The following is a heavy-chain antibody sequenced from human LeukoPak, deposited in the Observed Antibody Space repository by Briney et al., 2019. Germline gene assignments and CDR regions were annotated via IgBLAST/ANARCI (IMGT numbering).Heavy chain of an antibody. V-gene: IGHV3-30*04. Sequence: GGSLRLSCAASGFTFSSYAMHWIRQAPGKGLEWVAVISYDETNKYYADSVKGRFTISRDNSKNTLYLQMNSLRTEDTALYYCANTVGVTAFLAYWGQGTLVTVSS. CDR1: GFTFSSYA. CDR3: ANTVGVTAFLAY. D-gene: IGHD2-21*02. J-gene: IGHJ4*02. CDR2: ISYDETNK.